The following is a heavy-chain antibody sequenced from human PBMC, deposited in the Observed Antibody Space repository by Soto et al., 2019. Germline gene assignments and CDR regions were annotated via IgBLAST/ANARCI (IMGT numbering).Heavy chain of an antibody. J-gene: IGHJ6*02. CDR1: GGSISSSSYY. CDR2: IYYSGST. Sequence: SETLSLTCTVSGGSISSSSYYWGWIRQPPGKGLEWIGSIYYSGSTYYNPSLKSRVTISVDTSKNQFSLKLSSVTAADTAVYYCARQTPRPSAKVYSGYDRDYYYGMDVWGQGTTVTVSS. CDR3: ARQTPRPSAKVYSGYDRDYYYGMDV. V-gene: IGHV4-39*01. D-gene: IGHD5-12*01.